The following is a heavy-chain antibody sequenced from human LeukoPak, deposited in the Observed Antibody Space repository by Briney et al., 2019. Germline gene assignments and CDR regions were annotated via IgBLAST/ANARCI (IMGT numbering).Heavy chain of an antibody. CDR2: IIPIFGTA. V-gene: IGHV1-69*06. D-gene: IGHD3-16*02. J-gene: IGHJ5*02. CDR1: GGTFSSYA. CDR3: AREGITFGGVIVPNWFDP. Sequence: SVTVSCKASGGTFSSYAISWVRQAPGQGLEWMGGIIPIFGTANYAQKFQGRVTITADKSTSTAYMELSSLRSEDTAVYYCAREGITFGGVIVPNWFDPWGQGTLVTVSS.